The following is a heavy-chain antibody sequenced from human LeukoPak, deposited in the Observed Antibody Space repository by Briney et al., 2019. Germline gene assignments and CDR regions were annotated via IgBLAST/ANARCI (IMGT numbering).Heavy chain of an antibody. CDR3: ARVADTAMEYYFDY. D-gene: IGHD5-18*01. CDR1: GGTFSSYA. J-gene: IGHJ4*02. Sequence: ASVKVSCKASGGTFSSYAISWVRQAPGQGLEWMGRIIPIFGTANYAQKFQGRVTITTDESTSTAYMELSSLTSEDTAVYYCARVADTAMEYYFDYWGQGTLVTVSS. CDR2: IIPIFGTA. V-gene: IGHV1-69*05.